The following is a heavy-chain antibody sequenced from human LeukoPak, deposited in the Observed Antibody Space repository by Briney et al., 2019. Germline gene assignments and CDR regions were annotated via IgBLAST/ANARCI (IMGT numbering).Heavy chain of an antibody. Sequence: GGSLRLSCAASGFTFDDYAMHWVRQAPGKGLEWVSGNSWNSDYIDYADSVKGRFTISRDNANNSLYLQMNSLRAEDTAFYYCAKEDDYGDYAMYFQDWGQGTLVTVSS. CDR2: NSWNSDYI. CDR3: AKEDDYGDYAMYFQD. J-gene: IGHJ1*01. V-gene: IGHV3-9*01. D-gene: IGHD4/OR15-4a*01. CDR1: GFTFDDYA.